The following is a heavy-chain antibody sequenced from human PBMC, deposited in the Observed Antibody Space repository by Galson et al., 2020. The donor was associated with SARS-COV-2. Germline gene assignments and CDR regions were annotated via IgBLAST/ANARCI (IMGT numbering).Heavy chain of an antibody. Sequence: GGSLRLSCAASGFTFSNYAMSWVRQAPGKGLEWVSGIRDRDAYADSVKGRFTISRDNSKNTLFLQMNSLRAEDTAVYYCAKVHYYGSGSGDYWGQGTLVTVSS. CDR2: IRDRDA. V-gene: IGHV3-23*01. CDR3: AKVHYYGSGSGDY. D-gene: IGHD3-10*01. J-gene: IGHJ4*02. CDR1: GFTFSNYA.